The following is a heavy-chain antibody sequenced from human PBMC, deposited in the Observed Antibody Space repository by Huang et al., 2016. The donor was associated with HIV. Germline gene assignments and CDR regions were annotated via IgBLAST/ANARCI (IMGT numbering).Heavy chain of an antibody. D-gene: IGHD3-10*01. Sequence: EVQLVESGGGLVKPGGSLRLSCAASGFSFSSFSMHWVRQAPGKGLEWLSSISSSSDFLHYADLVRGRFNISRDNAQNSLFLQMNNLTDEDTAIYYCARGGIIIDDNAFQIWGPGTTVTVSS. J-gene: IGHJ3*02. CDR3: ARGGIIIDDNAFQI. V-gene: IGHV3-21*02. CDR1: GFSFSSFS. CDR2: ISSSSDFL.